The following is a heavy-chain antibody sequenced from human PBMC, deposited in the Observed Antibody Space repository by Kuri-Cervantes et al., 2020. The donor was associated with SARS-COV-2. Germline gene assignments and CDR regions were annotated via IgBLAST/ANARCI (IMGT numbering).Heavy chain of an antibody. CDR3: ARDFLRGISGYDRALPYYGMDV. CDR1: GGSLTDYS. J-gene: IGHJ6*02. V-gene: IGHV1-69*06. Sequence: SVKVSCKASGGSLTDYSISWVRQAPGQGLEWMGVIIPIFRTSNYAQKFQGRVTITADKSTNTAYMEMSSLTSEDTAVYYCARDFLRGISGYDRALPYYGMDVWGQGTTVTVSS. CDR2: IIPIFRTS. D-gene: IGHD5-12*01.